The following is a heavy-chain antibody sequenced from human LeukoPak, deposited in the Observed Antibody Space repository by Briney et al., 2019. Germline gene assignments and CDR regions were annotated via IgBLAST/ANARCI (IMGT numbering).Heavy chain of an antibody. D-gene: IGHD6-13*01. Sequence: SSETLSLTCAVYGGSFSGYYWSWFRQPPGEGLEWIGEINHSGSTNYNPSLKSRVTISVDTSKNQFSLKLSSVTAADTAVYYCARGSIAAAGTGQYYFDYWGQGTLVTVSS. J-gene: IGHJ4*02. CDR1: GGSFSGYY. CDR2: INHSGST. V-gene: IGHV4-34*01. CDR3: ARGSIAAAGTGQYYFDY.